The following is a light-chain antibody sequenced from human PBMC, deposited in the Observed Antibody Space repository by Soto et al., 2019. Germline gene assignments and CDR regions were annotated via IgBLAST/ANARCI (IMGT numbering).Light chain of an antibody. CDR1: QNIATF. CDR3: QQSYVGPQT. J-gene: IGKJ1*01. CDR2: AAS. V-gene: IGKV1-39*01. Sequence: QMTQSPSSLSASVGDRVTITCRASQNIATFLNWYQQSLGKAPKLLIYAASDLKSGVPSRFSGSGSGTDVTLTISSLQPEDFATYYCQQSYVGPQTFGQGTKVEI.